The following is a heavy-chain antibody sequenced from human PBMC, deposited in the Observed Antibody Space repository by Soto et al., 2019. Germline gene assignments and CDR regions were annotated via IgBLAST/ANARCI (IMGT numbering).Heavy chain of an antibody. Sequence: QVELVESRGGVVQPGRSLRLSCAASGFTFSSYGMHWVRQAPGKGLEWVAVISYDGSNKYYADSVKGRFTISRDNSKNTLYLQMNSLRAEDTAVYYCAHGRLKYQLLLASFDYWGQGTLVTVSS. V-gene: IGHV3-30*03. J-gene: IGHJ4*02. CDR2: ISYDGSNK. D-gene: IGHD2-2*01. CDR3: AHGRLKYQLLLASFDY. CDR1: GFTFSSYG.